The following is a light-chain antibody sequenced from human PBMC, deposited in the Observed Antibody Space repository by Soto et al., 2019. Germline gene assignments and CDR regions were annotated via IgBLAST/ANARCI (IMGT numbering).Light chain of an antibody. V-gene: IGKV3-15*01. J-gene: IGKJ2*01. CDR2: GAS. Sequence: EIVMTQSPATLSVSPGERATLSCRASQSVSSNLAWYQQKPGQAPRLLIYGASTRATGISARFSGSGSWTEFTLTISSLQSEDFAVYYCQQYNNWPPYTFGPGTKLEIK. CDR3: QQYNNWPPYT. CDR1: QSVSSN.